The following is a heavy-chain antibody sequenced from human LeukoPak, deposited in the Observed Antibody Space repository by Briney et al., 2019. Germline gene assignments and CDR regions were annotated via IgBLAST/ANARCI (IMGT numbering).Heavy chain of an antibody. Sequence: SVKVSCKASGGTFSSYAISWVRQAPGQGLEWMGRIIPILGIANYAQKFQGRVTMTTDTSTSTAYMELRSLRSDDTAVYYCARARGSGPGYYYYMDVWGKGTTVTVSS. CDR3: ARARGSGPGYYYYMDV. J-gene: IGHJ6*03. CDR1: GGTFSSYA. CDR2: IIPILGIA. V-gene: IGHV1-69*04. D-gene: IGHD3-10*01.